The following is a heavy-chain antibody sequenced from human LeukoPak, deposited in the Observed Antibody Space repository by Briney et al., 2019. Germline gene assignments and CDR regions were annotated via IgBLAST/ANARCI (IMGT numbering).Heavy chain of an antibody. CDR2: IYEGGNS. V-gene: IGHV3-66*01. CDR1: GFIVNNKY. CDR3: AREYSSGWTSDY. Sequence: PGGSLRLSCAVSGFIVNNKYMTWVRQAPGKGLECVSVIYEGGNSDYADSVKGRFTISRDNAKNTLSLKMNSLRAEDTAVYYCAREYSSGWTSDYWGQGTLVTVSS. J-gene: IGHJ4*02. D-gene: IGHD6-19*01.